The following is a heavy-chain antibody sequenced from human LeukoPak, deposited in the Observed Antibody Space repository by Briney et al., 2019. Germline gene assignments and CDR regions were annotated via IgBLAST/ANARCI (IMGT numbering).Heavy chain of an antibody. D-gene: IGHD6-19*01. J-gene: IGHJ4*02. CDR2: ISWNSGNI. CDR3: AKDYSSDWYSGYFDY. V-gene: IGHV3-9*03. Sequence: GGSLTLSCAASRFTFDEYAMHWVRQAPGKGLEWVSGISWNSGNIGYADSVRGRFTISRDNAKNSLYLQMNSLRPEDMALYYCAKDYSSDWYSGYFDYWGQGSLVTVSS. CDR1: RFTFDEYA.